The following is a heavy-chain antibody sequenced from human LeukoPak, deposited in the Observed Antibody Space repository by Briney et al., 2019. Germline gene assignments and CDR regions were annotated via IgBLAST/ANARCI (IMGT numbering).Heavy chain of an antibody. V-gene: IGHV1-69*13. CDR1: GGTFSSYA. CDR2: IIPIFGTA. D-gene: IGHD1-14*01. CDR3: VIEVGGFNTEPDRNYYFDY. Sequence: GASVKVSCKASGGTFSSYAISWVRQAPGQGLEWMGGIIPIFGTANYAQKFQGRVTITADESTSTAYMELSSLRSEDTAVYYCVIEVGGFNTEPDRNYYFDYWGQGTLVTVSS. J-gene: IGHJ4*02.